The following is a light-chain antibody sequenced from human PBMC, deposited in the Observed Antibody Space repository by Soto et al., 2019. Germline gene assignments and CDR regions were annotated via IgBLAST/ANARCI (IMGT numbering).Light chain of an antibody. Sequence: ATQLTQSPSSLSASVGDMVNISCRASQGIRNAIGWYQQKPGRAPRLLIYLASYVHTGVPRRFRGSGSGTDFTLTISSLQHEDFCTYYCLQDSNYPLTFGAGTRVDFK. J-gene: IGKJ4*01. V-gene: IGKV1-6*02. CDR2: LAS. CDR3: LQDSNYPLT. CDR1: QGIRNA.